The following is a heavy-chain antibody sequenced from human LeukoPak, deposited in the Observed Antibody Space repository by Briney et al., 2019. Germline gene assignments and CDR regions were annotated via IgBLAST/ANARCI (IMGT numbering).Heavy chain of an antibody. J-gene: IGHJ4*02. CDR3: VRASGSSGYYPY. CDR1: GFTFSNYW. V-gene: IGHV3-74*01. D-gene: IGHD3-22*01. CDR2: INGDGSST. Sequence: GGSLRLSCAASGFTFSNYWMHWVRQAPGKGLVWVSRINGDGSSTNYADSVKGRFTISRDNAKNTVYLQMNSLSAEDTAVFYCVRASGSSGYYPYWGQGTLVTVSS.